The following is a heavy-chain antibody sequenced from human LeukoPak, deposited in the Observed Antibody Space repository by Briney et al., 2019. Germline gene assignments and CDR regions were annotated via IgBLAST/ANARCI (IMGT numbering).Heavy chain of an antibody. CDR3: ARDDYRGVTNFDP. CDR1: GGSISPYF. D-gene: IGHD3-10*01. V-gene: IGHV4-59*01. Sequence: NSXETLSLTCTVSGGSISPYFWSWIRQPPGKGLEWIGYISYTGSTNYNPSLKSRVTISVDTSKNQFSLQLTSVTAADTAVYYCARDDYRGVTNFDPWGQGTLVTVSS. J-gene: IGHJ5*02. CDR2: ISYTGST.